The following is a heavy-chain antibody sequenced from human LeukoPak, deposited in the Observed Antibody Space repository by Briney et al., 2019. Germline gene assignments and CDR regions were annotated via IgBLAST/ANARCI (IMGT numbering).Heavy chain of an antibody. CDR1: GGSFSGYY. V-gene: IGHV4-34*01. D-gene: IGHD1-1*01. CDR3: ARSRLQLERPFDY. J-gene: IGHJ4*02. Sequence: SETLSLTCAVYGGSFSGYYWSWIRQPPGKGLEWIGEINHSGSTNYNPSLKSRVTISVDTSKNQFSLKLSSVTAADTAVYYCARSRLQLERPFDYWGQGTLVTVSS. CDR2: INHSGST.